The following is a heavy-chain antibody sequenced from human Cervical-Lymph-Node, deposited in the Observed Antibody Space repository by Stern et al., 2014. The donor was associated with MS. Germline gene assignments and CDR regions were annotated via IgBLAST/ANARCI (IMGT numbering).Heavy chain of an antibody. CDR3: VRARATTVTAATFDN. CDR2: ITSSGGGQ. J-gene: IGHJ4*02. V-gene: IGHV3-11*01. D-gene: IGHD2-15*01. CDR1: GFRFSDYY. Sequence: VQLVESGGTLVKPGGSLRLSCAASGFRFSDYYMNWIRQSPGKGLEWLTLITSSGGGQYYADSVKGRFTISRDNARNSLFLQMNSLTVEDTAIYYGVRARATTVTAATFDNWGQGTLVTVSS.